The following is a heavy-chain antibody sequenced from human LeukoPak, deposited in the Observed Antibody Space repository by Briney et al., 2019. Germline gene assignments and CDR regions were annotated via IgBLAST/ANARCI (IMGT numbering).Heavy chain of an antibody. CDR2: ISGSGGST. CDR3: AKGETYYDYVWGSYRPDYFDY. CDR1: GFTFSSYA. V-gene: IGHV3-23*01. D-gene: IGHD3-16*02. J-gene: IGHJ4*02. Sequence: GSLRLSCSASGFTFSSYALSWVRQAPGKGLGWVSAISGSGGSTYYADSVKGRFTISRDNSKNTLYLQMNSLRAEDTAVYYCAKGETYYDYVWGSYRPDYFDYWGQGTLVTVSS.